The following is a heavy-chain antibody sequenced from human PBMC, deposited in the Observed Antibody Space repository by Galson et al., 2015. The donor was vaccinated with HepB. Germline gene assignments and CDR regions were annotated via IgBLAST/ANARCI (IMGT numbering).Heavy chain of an antibody. CDR1: GFTFSSYG. Sequence: SLRLSCAASGFTFSSYGMHWVRQAPGKGLEWVAVIWYDGSNKYYADSVKGRFTISRDNSKNTLYLQMNSLRAEDTAVYYCAREHFYGGNRPFDYWGQGTLVTVSS. J-gene: IGHJ4*02. CDR2: IWYDGSNK. D-gene: IGHD4-23*01. V-gene: IGHV3-33*01. CDR3: AREHFYGGNRPFDY.